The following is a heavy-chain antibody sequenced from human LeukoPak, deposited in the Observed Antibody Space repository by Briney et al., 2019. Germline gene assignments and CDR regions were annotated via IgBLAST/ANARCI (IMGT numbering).Heavy chain of an antibody. CDR3: ARRSRDGDNPRFEY. CDR1: GGSIATNY. J-gene: IGHJ4*02. V-gene: IGHV4-59*08. D-gene: IGHD5-24*01. Sequence: SETLSLTCTVTGGSIATNYWSWIRQPPGQGLEYIGYVYSSGYTNYNPSLKSRVTMSVDTSKNQFSLKLSSVTAADTAVYYCARRSRDGDNPRFEYWGQGTLVTVSS. CDR2: VYSSGYT.